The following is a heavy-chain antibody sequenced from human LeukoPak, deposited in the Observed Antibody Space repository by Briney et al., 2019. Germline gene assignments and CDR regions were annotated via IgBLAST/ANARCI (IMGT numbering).Heavy chain of an antibody. J-gene: IGHJ5*02. D-gene: IGHD4-17*01. Sequence: PGGSLRLSCTASGFTFGDYAMSWVRQAPGKGLEWVGFIRSKAYGGTTEYAASVKGRFTSSRDDSKSIAYLQMNSLKTEDTAVYYCTRDTKGAYGHIEFDPWGQGTLVIVSS. CDR2: IRSKAYGGTT. V-gene: IGHV3-49*04. CDR3: TRDTKGAYGHIEFDP. CDR1: GFTFGDYA.